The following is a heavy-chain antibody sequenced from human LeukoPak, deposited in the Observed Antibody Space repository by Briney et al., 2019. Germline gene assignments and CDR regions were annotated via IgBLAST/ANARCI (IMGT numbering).Heavy chain of an antibody. V-gene: IGHV3-21*01. CDR3: ARDSITYYDFWSGYFYYMDV. D-gene: IGHD3-3*01. CDR2: ISSSSSYI. J-gene: IGHJ6*03. CDR1: GFTFSSYS. Sequence: GGSLRLSCAASGFTFSSYSMNWVRQAPGKGLEWVSSISSSSSYIYYADSVKGRFTISRDNAKSSLYLQMNSLRAEDTAVYYCARDSITYYDFWSGYFYYMDVWGKGTTVTVSS.